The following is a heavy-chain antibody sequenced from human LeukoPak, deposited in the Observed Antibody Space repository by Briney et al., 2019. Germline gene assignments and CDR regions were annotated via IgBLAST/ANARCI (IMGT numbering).Heavy chain of an antibody. CDR1: GFSFSSYW. CDR2: IKQDGVEK. J-gene: IGHJ5*02. CDR3: ARISQRSFDP. D-gene: IGHD2-15*01. V-gene: IGHV3-7*05. Sequence: GGSLRLSCAASGFSFSSYWMSWVREAPGKGLEWVANIKQDGVEKYYEDSVEGRFTISRDNAKNSLYLQMNSLRSEDTAVYYCARISQRSFDPCGQGTLVTVSS.